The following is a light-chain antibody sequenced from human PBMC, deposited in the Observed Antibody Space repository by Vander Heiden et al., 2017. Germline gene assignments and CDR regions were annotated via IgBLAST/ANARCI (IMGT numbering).Light chain of an antibody. V-gene: IGKV3-20*01. CDR1: QSVSSSY. CDR3: QQYCSSPWT. Sequence: EIVLTQSPGTLSLSPGERATLSCRASQSVSSSYLAWYQQKPGQAPRLLIYGASSRATGIPDRFSGSGSGTDFTLTISRLEPEDFAVYYCQQYCSSPWTFGQGTRVEMK. CDR2: GAS. J-gene: IGKJ1*01.